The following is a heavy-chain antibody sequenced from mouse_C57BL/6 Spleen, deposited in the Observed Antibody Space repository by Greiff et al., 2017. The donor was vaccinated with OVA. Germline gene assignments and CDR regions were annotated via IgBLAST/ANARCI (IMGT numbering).Heavy chain of an antibody. CDR1: GYTFTSYW. CDR2: IDPSDSYT. Sequence: QVQLKQPGAELVMPGASVKLSCKASGYTFTSYWMHWVKQRPGQGLEWIGEIDPSDSYTNYNQKFKGKSTLTVEKSSSTAYMQLSSLTSEDSAVYYCASRYYGSSSYWYFDVWGTGTTVTVSS. V-gene: IGHV1-69*01. D-gene: IGHD1-1*01. J-gene: IGHJ1*03. CDR3: ASRYYGSSSYWYFDV.